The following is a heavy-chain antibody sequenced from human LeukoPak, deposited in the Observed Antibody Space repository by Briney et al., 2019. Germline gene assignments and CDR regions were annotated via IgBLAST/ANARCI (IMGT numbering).Heavy chain of an antibody. CDR3: ARGGIAAADYYFDY. Sequence: PSETLSLTCAVYGGSFSGYYWSWIRQPPGRGLEWIGEINHSGSTNYNPSLKSRVTISVDTSKNQFSLKLSSVTAADTAVYYCARGGIAAADYYFDYWGQGTLVTVSS. CDR1: GGSFSGYY. J-gene: IGHJ4*02. CDR2: INHSGST. V-gene: IGHV4-34*01. D-gene: IGHD6-13*01.